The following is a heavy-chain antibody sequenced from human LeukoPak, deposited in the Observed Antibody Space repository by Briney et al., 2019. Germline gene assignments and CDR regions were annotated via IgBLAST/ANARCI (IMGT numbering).Heavy chain of an antibody. CDR3: ARHAGGISATGTRPFDY. D-gene: IGHD6-13*01. CDR1: GFPFRSLA. J-gene: IGHJ4*02. Sequence: GSLRLSCAASGFPFRSLAMIGLRRPPGKGREGIGCIYYSGSTYYNPSLKSRVTMSVDTSKNQFSLKLSSVTAADTAVYYCARHAGGISATGTRPFDYWGQGTLVTVSS. CDR2: IYYSGST. V-gene: IGHV4-59*04.